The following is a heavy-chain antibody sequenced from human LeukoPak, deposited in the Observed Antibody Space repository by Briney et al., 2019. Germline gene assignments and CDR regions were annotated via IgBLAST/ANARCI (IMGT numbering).Heavy chain of an antibody. CDR3: AKSSGQLLSYFDY. Sequence: GGSLRLSCAASGFTFSSSGMHWVRQAPGRGLEWVAFIRIDATTKYYAHSVRGRFTVSRDNSKNTLGLQMNSLRAEDTAVYYCAKSSGQLLSYFDYWGQGTLVTVSS. V-gene: IGHV3-30*02. J-gene: IGHJ4*02. CDR2: IRIDATTK. D-gene: IGHD2-2*01. CDR1: GFTFSSSG.